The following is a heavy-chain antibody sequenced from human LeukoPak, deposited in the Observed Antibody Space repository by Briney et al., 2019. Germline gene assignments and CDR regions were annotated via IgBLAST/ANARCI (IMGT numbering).Heavy chain of an antibody. J-gene: IGHJ6*02. CDR2: IVVGSGST. CDR3: AADSYAYYYGMDV. V-gene: IGHV1-58*02. Sequence: SVKVSCKASGFTFTSSAMQWVRQARGQRLEWIGWIVVGSGSTNYAQKFQERVTITRDMSTSTAYMELSSLRSEDTAVYYCAADSYAYYYGMDVWGQGTTVTVSS. CDR1: GFTFTSSA. D-gene: IGHD2-2*01.